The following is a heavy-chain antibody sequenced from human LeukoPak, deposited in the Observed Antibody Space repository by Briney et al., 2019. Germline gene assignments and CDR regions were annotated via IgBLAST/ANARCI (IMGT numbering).Heavy chain of an antibody. CDR3: ARKSASGNYPLDY. CDR1: GFNFGSYS. J-gene: IGHJ4*02. D-gene: IGHD3-10*01. CDR2: ISADSAAT. V-gene: IGHV3-23*01. Sequence: GGFLRLSCAAPGFNFGSYSMTWFGQAPGKGLESVSVISADSAATFYADSVKGRFTISRDNGRNTVFLQMSSLRAEDTALYYCARKSASGNYPLDYWGQGTLVTVSS.